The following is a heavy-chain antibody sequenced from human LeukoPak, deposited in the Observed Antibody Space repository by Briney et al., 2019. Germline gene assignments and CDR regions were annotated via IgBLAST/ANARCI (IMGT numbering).Heavy chain of an antibody. CDR1: GGSISSYY. J-gene: IGHJ6*04. CDR2: ISSNGGST. Sequence: ETLSLTCTVSGGSISSYYWSWIRQPPGKGLEYVSAISSNGGSTYYANSVKGRFTISRDNSKNTLYLQMGSLRPEDMAVYYCARWERGMDVWGTGTTVTVSS. V-gene: IGHV3-64*01. CDR3: ARWERGMDV. D-gene: IGHD1-26*01.